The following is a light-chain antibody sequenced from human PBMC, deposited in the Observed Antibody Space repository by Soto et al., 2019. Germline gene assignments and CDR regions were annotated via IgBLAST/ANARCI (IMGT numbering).Light chain of an antibody. CDR3: QQSYSAPYT. Sequence: DIQMTQSPSSLSSSVGDRVTITNRASQSIYSSLNWYHQKPGKAPKLLIYAASNLQSRVPSRFSGSGSGTDFTLSNSSLQPEDFATYYCQQSYSAPYTFGQGTKLEI. CDR2: AAS. V-gene: IGKV1-39*01. CDR1: QSIYSS. J-gene: IGKJ2*01.